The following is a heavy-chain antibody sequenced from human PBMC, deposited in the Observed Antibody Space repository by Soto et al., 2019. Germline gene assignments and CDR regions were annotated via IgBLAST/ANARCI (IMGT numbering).Heavy chain of an antibody. CDR1: GFTFSSYG. D-gene: IGHD6-13*01. J-gene: IGHJ4*02. CDR2: IWYDGSNK. Sequence: GGSLRLSCAASGFTFSSYGMHWVRQAPGKGLEWVAVIWYDGSNKYYADSVKGRFTISRDNSKNTLYLQMNSLRAEDTAVYYCARGQQQLAYYFDYWGRGTLVTVSS. CDR3: ARGQQQLAYYFDY. V-gene: IGHV3-33*01.